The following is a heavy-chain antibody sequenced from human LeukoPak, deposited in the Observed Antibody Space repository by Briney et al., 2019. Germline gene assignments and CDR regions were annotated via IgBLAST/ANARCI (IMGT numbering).Heavy chain of an antibody. D-gene: IGHD6-19*01. CDR1: GFTFSSYE. J-gene: IGHJ6*02. Sequence: GGSLRLSCTASGFTFSSYEMNWGRQGPGKGLEWVAYISRSGSTIYYADSVKGRFTISRDNAKTSLYLQMNSLRAEDTAVYYCARSSSGWSPRCGMDVWGQGTTVTVSS. V-gene: IGHV3-48*03. CDR3: ARSSSGWSPRCGMDV. CDR2: ISRSGSTI.